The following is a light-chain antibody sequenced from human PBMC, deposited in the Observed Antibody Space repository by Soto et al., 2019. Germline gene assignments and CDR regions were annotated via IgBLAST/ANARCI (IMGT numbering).Light chain of an antibody. V-gene: IGKV3-11*01. Sequence: EIVLTQSPATLSLSPGERATLSCRASQSASTYLAWYQQKPGQAPRLLIYDASNRATGIPARFSGSGSGTDFTLTISSLEHEDFEVYYCQQRTNSPLTLGGGTKVDIK. CDR1: QSASTY. J-gene: IGKJ4*01. CDR2: DAS. CDR3: QQRTNSPLT.